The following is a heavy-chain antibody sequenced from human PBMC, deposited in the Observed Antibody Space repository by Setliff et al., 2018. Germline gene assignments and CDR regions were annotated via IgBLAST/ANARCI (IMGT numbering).Heavy chain of an antibody. J-gene: IGHJ4*02. CDR1: GGSMRSISYY. CDR3: ARTGTYRYFDY. Sequence: KPSETLSLTCTVSGGSMRSISYYWGWVRQPPGKGLEWIGTIYDSGTTYYNPSLKSRVTISVDTAQNQFSLSLSSVTAADTAVYYCARTGTYRYFDYWGQGTLVTVSS. D-gene: IGHD1-1*01. V-gene: IGHV4-39*01. CDR2: IYDSGTT.